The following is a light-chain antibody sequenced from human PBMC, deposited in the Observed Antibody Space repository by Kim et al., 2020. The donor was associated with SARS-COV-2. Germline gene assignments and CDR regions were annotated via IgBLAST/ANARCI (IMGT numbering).Light chain of an antibody. J-gene: IGLJ3*02. CDR2: GNS. CDR1: SSNVGAGYD. V-gene: IGLV1-40*01. Sequence: PGARVTISGTGSSSNVGAGYDVHWYQQLPGTAPKLLIYGNSNRPSGVPDRFSGSKSGTSASLAITGLQAEDEADYYCQSYDSSLRVFGGGTQLTVL. CDR3: QSYDSSLRV.